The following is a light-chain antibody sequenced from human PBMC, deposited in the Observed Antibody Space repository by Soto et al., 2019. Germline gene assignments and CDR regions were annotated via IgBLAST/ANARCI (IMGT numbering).Light chain of an antibody. J-gene: IGKJ2*01. CDR2: GAS. CDR1: QTIANNF. CDR3: QQYDSSYT. V-gene: IGKV3-20*01. Sequence: EIVLTQSPGTVSSSPGERVTLSCRASQTIANNFLAWYQHRPGQAPRVVVYGASSRATGIPDRFSGSGSGTEFTLTIIRLEPEDSAVYYCQQYDSSYTFGQGTKLE.